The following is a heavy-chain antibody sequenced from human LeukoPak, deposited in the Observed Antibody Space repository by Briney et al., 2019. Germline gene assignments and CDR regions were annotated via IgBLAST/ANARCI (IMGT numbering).Heavy chain of an antibody. D-gene: IGHD3-22*01. CDR3: ARGETYYYDSSGYYQRNNFDY. CDR2: ISSTSSYI. V-gene: IGHV3-21*04. Sequence: PGGSLRLSCAASGFTFSSYSMNWVRQAPGKGLEWVSSISSTSSYIYYADSVKGRFTISRDSSIDTLFLEMDSLRAEDTAVYYCARGETYYYDSSGYYQRNNFDYWGQGTLVTVSS. J-gene: IGHJ4*02. CDR1: GFTFSSYS.